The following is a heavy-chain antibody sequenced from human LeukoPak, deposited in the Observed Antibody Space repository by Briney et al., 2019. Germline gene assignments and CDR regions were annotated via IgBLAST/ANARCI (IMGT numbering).Heavy chain of an antibody. D-gene: IGHD3-10*01. CDR1: GGSFSGYY. J-gene: IGHJ3*02. V-gene: IGHV4-34*01. Sequence: PSETLSLTCAVYGGSFSGYYWSWIRQPAGKGLEWIGSIYHSGSTYYNPSLKSRVTISVDTSKNQFSLRLTSVTAADTAVYYCARNLWFGESSDAFYIWGQGTMVTVSS. CDR3: ARNLWFGESSDAFYI. CDR2: IYHSGST.